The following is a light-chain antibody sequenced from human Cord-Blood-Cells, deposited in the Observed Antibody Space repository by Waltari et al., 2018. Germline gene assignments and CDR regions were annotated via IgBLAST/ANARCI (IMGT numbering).Light chain of an antibody. CDR3: QQYNSYST. V-gene: IGKV1-5*03. Sequence: DIQMTQSPSTLSSSVGYRVSITCRASQSISIWLAWYQQKPGKAPKLLIYKASSLESGVPSRFSGSGSGTEFTLTISSLQPDDFATYYCQQYNSYSTFGQGTKVEIK. J-gene: IGKJ1*01. CDR1: QSISIW. CDR2: KAS.